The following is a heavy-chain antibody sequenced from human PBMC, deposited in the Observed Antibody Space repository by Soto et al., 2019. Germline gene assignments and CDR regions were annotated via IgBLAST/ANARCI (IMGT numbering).Heavy chain of an antibody. Sequence: QVQLQESGPGLVKPSQTLSLTCTVSGGSIRSGGYYWIWIRQHPGKGLEWIGYIYYSGSTYYNPSLKSRVTISVDTSKNQFSLKLSSVTAADTAVSYGARKATVTTCFDYWGQGTLVTVSS. CDR2: IYYSGST. CDR1: GGSIRSGGYY. J-gene: IGHJ4*02. D-gene: IGHD4-17*01. CDR3: ARKATVTTCFDY. V-gene: IGHV4-31*03.